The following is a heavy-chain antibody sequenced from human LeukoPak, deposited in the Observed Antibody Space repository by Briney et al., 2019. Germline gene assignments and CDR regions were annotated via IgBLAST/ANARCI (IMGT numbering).Heavy chain of an antibody. CDR1: GFTFSTYT. D-gene: IGHD6-25*01. CDR2: IGTSSSTI. J-gene: IGHJ6*03. V-gene: IGHV3-48*04. CDR3: ARFAAGGSYYYYMDV. Sequence: GGSLRLSCAASGFTFSTYTMNWVRQPPGKGLEWVSNIGTSSSTIYADSVKGRFTISRDNAKNSLYLQMNSLRADDTAVYYCARFAAGGSYYYYMDVWGKGTTVTVSS.